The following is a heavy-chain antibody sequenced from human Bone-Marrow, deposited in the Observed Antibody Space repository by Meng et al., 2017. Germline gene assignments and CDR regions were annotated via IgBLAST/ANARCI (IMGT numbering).Heavy chain of an antibody. CDR3: ARAIATRPDVFDY. V-gene: IGHV4-59*01. CDR2: ISYSGST. J-gene: IGHJ4*02. Sequence: QVQMQGSGPGLVKPSETLSLPCTVSSGSINSYFWSWIRQPPGKGPEWIGYISYSGSTNYNPSLKSRVTISVDTSKNQFSLKLSSVTAADTAVYYCARAIATRPDVFDYWGQGTLVTVSS. D-gene: IGHD6-6*01. CDR1: SGSINSYF.